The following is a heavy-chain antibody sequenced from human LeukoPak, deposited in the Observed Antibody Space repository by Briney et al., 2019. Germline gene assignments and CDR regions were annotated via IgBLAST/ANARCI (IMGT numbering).Heavy chain of an antibody. V-gene: IGHV3-30*18. CDR1: GFTFSSYG. CDR3: AKDQGRDYYDSSGYDY. CDR2: ISYDGSNK. D-gene: IGHD3-22*01. Sequence: PGGSLRLSCAASGFTFSSYGMHWVRQAPGKGLEWVAVISYDGSNKYYADSVKGRFTISRDNSKNTLYLQMNSLRAEDTAVYYCAKDQGRDYYDSSGYDYWGQGTLVTVSS. J-gene: IGHJ4*02.